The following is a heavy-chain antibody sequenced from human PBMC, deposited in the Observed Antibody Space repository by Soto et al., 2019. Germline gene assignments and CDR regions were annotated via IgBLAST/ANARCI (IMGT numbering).Heavy chain of an antibody. CDR1: GGSISSYY. V-gene: IGHV4-59*01. D-gene: IGHD2-2*01. CDR3: ARLGYCSSTSCYRPNYYYYYYMDV. CDR2: IYYSGST. Sequence: PSETLSLTCNVSGGSISSYYWSWIRQPPGKGLEWIGYIYYSGSTNYNPSLKSRVTISVDTSKNQFSLKLSSVTAADTAVYYCARLGYCSSTSCYRPNYYYYYYMDVWGKGTTVTVSS. J-gene: IGHJ6*03.